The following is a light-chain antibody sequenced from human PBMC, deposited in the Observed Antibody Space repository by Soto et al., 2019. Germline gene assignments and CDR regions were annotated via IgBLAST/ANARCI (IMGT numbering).Light chain of an antibody. CDR2: EVS. Sequence: QSALTQPPSASGSPGQSVTISCTGTSSDVGGYNYVSWYQQHPGKAHKLMIYEVSKRPSGVPDRFSGSKSGNTASLTVSGLQAEDEADYYCSSYAGSNNRYVFGTGTKVTVL. CDR1: SSDVGGYNY. V-gene: IGLV2-8*01. CDR3: SSYAGSNNRYV. J-gene: IGLJ1*01.